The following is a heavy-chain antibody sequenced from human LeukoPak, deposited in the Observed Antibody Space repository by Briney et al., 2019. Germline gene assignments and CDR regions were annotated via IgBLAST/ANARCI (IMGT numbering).Heavy chain of an antibody. CDR2: ISGSGGHT. CDR1: GFTFTSYA. Sequence: QPGGPLRLSCEASGFTFTSYAMTWVRQAPGKGLEWVSGISGSGGHTYTADSEEGRFIISRDNSKNTVSLQLSSLRVEDTAVYFCAKDREDSAMISGVFDLWGRGTLVTVSS. CDR3: AKDREDSAMISGVFDL. J-gene: IGHJ2*01. V-gene: IGHV3-23*01. D-gene: IGHD5-18*01.